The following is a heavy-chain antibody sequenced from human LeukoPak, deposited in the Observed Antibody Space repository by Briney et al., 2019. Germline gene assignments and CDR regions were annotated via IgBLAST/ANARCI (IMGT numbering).Heavy chain of an antibody. J-gene: IGHJ3*02. Sequence: GGSLRLSCAASGFTFRSYGMHWVRQAPGKGLEWVAVISYDGSNKYILDSVKGRFAISRDNSKNTLYLQMNSLRPEDTAVYYCAKDGVGNSGAFDIWGQGTMVTVSS. CDR2: ISYDGSNK. D-gene: IGHD3-10*01. V-gene: IGHV3-30*18. CDR3: AKDGVGNSGAFDI. CDR1: GFTFRSYG.